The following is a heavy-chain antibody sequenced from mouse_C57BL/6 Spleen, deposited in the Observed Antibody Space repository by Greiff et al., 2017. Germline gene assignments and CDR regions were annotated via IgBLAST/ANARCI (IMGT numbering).Heavy chain of an antibody. J-gene: IGHJ4*01. CDR1: GFNIKDYY. V-gene: IGHV14-1*01. CDR3: TAGAYYSNYYYAMDY. Sequence: EVQLVESGAELVRPGASVKLSCTASGFNIKDYYMHWVKQRPEQGLEWIGRIDPEDGDTEYAPKFQGKATMTADTSSNTAYLQLSSLTSEDTAVYYCTAGAYYSNYYYAMDYWGQGTSVTVSS. D-gene: IGHD2-5*01. CDR2: IDPEDGDT.